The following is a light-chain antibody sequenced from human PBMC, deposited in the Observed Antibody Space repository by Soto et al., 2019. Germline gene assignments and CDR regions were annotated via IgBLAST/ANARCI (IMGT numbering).Light chain of an antibody. CDR2: GAS. Sequence: EIVLTQFPGTLSLSPGERATLSCRASQSVSRSYLAWYQQKPGQAPRLLIYGASSRATGIPDRFSGSGSGTDFTLTISRLEPEDLAVYYCQQYGSSPLTFGGGTKVEIK. CDR1: QSVSRSY. J-gene: IGKJ4*01. CDR3: QQYGSSPLT. V-gene: IGKV3-20*01.